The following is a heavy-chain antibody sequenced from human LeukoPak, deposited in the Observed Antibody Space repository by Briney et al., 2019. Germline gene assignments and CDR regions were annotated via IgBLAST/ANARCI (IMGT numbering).Heavy chain of an antibody. CDR2: ISHSGST. CDR1: GFSISSGYY. V-gene: IGHV4-38-2*02. J-gene: IGHJ4*02. D-gene: IGHD6-13*01. CDR3: ARFSSSWNIDY. Sequence: SETLSLTCTVSGFSISSGYYWGWIRQPPGKGLEWIGSISHSGSTYYNPSLKSRVTISLDTSKNQFPLRLSSVTAADTAVYYCARFSSSWNIDYWGQGTLVTVSS.